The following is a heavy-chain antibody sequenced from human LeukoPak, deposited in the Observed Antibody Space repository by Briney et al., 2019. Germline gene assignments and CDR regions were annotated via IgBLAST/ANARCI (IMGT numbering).Heavy chain of an antibody. V-gene: IGHV4-59*01. D-gene: IGHD1-26*01. CDR1: GGSISSYY. J-gene: IGHJ4*02. CDR2: IYDSGST. Sequence: SETLSLTCTVSGGSISSYYWSWIRQPPGKGLEWIGYIYDSGSTNYNPSLKSRVTISVDTSKNQFSLKLSSVTAADTAVYYCAGTIAGATTLFDYWGQGTLVTVSS. CDR3: AGTIAGATTLFDY.